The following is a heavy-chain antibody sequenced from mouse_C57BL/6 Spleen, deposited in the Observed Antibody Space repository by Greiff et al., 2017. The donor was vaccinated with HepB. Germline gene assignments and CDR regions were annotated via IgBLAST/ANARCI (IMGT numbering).Heavy chain of an antibody. D-gene: IGHD1-1*01. CDR3: TRQYYGRRDY. J-gene: IGHJ2*01. V-gene: IGHV1-15*01. CDR2: IDPETGGT. CDR1: GYTFTDYE. Sequence: VQLVESGAELVRPGASVTLSCKASGYTFTDYEMHWVKQTPVHGLEWIGAIDPETGGTAYNQKFKGKAILTADKSSSTAYMELRSLTSEDSAVYYCTRQYYGRRDYWGQGTTLTVSS.